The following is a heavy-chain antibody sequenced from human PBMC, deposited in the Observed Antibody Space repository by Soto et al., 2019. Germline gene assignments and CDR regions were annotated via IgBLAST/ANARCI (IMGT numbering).Heavy chain of an antibody. CDR2: IGWNSGDI. V-gene: IGHV3-9*01. CDR3: VKDKYSSTWHYFHY. D-gene: IGHD4-4*01. CDR1: GFSFGDYA. J-gene: IGHJ4*02. Sequence: PGGSLRLSCAASGFSFGDYAMHWVRQAPGKGLEWVSGIGWNSGDIGYADSVRGRFTVSRDNSKNSLYLQMNSLRPEDTALYYCVKDKYSSTWHYFHYWGQGAPVTVSS.